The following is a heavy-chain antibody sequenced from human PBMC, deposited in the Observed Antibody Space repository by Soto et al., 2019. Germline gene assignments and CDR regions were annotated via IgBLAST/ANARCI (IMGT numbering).Heavy chain of an antibody. CDR3: VGTPGYSSGWYLLF. D-gene: IGHD6-19*01. CDR2: IYHSGST. V-gene: IGHV4-4*02. CDR1: GGSISSSNW. J-gene: IGHJ4*02. Sequence: PSETLSLTCAVSGGSISSSNWWSWVRQPPGKGLEWIGEIYHSGSTNYNPSLRSRVAISVDKSKNQYSLKLSSVTAADTAVCYCVGTPGYSSGWYLLFWGQGTLVTVSS.